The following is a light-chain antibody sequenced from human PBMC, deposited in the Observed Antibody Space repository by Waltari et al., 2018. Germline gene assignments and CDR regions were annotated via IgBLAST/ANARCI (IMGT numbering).Light chain of an antibody. Sequence: QSVLTQPPSASGTPGQRVTISCSGSSSTIGSNYVYWYQHLPGTAPKLLIYRNEHRPAGVPDRFSGSKSVTSASLAISELRSEEEADYYCVAWDDSLSATVFGGGTKLTVL. V-gene: IGLV1-47*01. J-gene: IGLJ3*02. CDR2: RNE. CDR3: VAWDDSLSATV. CDR1: SSTIGSNY.